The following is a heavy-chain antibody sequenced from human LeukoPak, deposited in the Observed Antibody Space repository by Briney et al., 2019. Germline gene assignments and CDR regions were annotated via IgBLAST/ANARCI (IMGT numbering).Heavy chain of an antibody. CDR1: GYTFTSYG. CDR2: ISAYNGNT. J-gene: IGHJ4*02. V-gene: IGHV1-18*01. Sequence: GASVSVSCTASGYTFTSYGISWVRRAPGQGLEWMGWISAYNGNTNYAQKLQGRVTITRNTSISTAYMELSSLRTDDTAVYYCARGLIGALRGVAIWVYWGQGTLVTVSS. D-gene: IGHD3-10*01. CDR3: ARGLIGALRGVAIWVY.